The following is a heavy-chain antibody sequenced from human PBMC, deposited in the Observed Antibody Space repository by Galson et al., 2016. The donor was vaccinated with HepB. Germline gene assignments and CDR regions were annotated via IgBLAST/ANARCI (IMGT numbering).Heavy chain of an antibody. Sequence: SLRLSCAASGFTFSCCSLHWVRQAPGTGLEWVAVISNDGSNKYYADSVKGRFTISRDNSKNTVFVEMHSLRADDTGVYYCARANWKYSAYYFDFWGQGTLVTVSS. CDR3: ARANWKYSAYYFDF. CDR2: ISNDGSNK. V-gene: IGHV3-30-3*01. D-gene: IGHD1-7*01. CDR1: GFTFSCCS. J-gene: IGHJ4*02.